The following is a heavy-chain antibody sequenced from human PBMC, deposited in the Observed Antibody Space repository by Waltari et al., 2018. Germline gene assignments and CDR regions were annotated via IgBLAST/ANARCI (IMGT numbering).Heavy chain of an antibody. CDR2: IYYSGST. J-gene: IGHJ6*02. D-gene: IGHD4-17*01. Sequence: QVQLQESGPGLVKPSETLSLTCPVSGGSISSYYWSWIRQPPGKGLEWIGYIYYSGSTNYNPSLKSRVTISVDTSKNQFSLKLSSVTAADTAVYYCARDTGDYGDYRPLPYYYYGMDVWGQGTTVTVSS. CDR1: GGSISSYY. V-gene: IGHV4-59*01. CDR3: ARDTGDYGDYRPLPYYYYGMDV.